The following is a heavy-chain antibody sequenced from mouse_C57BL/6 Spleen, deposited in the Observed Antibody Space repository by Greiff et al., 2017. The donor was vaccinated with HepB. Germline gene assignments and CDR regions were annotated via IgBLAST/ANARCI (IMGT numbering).Heavy chain of an antibody. CDR1: GYTFTSYW. V-gene: IGHV1-52*01. CDR2: IDPSDSET. Sequence: QVQLQQPGAELVRPGSSVKLSCKASGYTFTSYWMHWVKQRPIQGLEWIGNIDPSDSETHYNQKFKDKATLTVDKSSSTAYMQLSSLTSEDSAVYYCARGYGSKKGWFAYWGQGTLVTVSA. J-gene: IGHJ3*01. CDR3: ARGYGSKKGWFAY. D-gene: IGHD1-1*01.